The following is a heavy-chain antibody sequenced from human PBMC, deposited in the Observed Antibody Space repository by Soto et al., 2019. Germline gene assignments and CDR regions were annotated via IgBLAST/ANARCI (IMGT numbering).Heavy chain of an antibody. V-gene: IGHV4-30-4*08. CDR3: ARYHDFGASRSFDY. D-gene: IGHD4-17*01. CDR1: GGSFSGYY. Sequence: PSETLSLTCAVYGGSFSGYYWSWIRQPPEKGPEWIGYIYYSGSAYYNPSLKSRVTISLDTSKNQFSLKLSSVTAADTAVYYRARYHDFGASRSFDYWGQGTPVTVSS. J-gene: IGHJ4*02. CDR2: IYYSGSA.